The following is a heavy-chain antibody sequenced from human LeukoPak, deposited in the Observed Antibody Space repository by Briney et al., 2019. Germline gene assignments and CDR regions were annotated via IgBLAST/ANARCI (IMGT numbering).Heavy chain of an antibody. V-gene: IGHV1-2*02. D-gene: IGHD1-1*01. CDR3: ARGRRGRQLERRHYYYYYMDV. J-gene: IGHJ6*03. Sequence: ASVKVSCKASGYTFTGYYIHWVRQAPGQGLEWMGWINPNSGDTNYAQKFQGRVTMTRDTSITTAYMELSRLKSDDTAVYYCARGRRGRQLERRHYYYYYMDVWGKGTTVTVSS. CDR1: GYTFTGYY. CDR2: INPNSGDT.